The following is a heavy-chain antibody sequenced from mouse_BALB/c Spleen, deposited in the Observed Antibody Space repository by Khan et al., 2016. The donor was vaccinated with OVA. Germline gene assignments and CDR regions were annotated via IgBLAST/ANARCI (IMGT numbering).Heavy chain of an antibody. V-gene: IGHV1S41*01. D-gene: IGHD1-1*01. Sequence: DLVKPGASVKLSCKASGYTFTSYWINWIKQRPGQGLEWLGRIAPGSGGDYYSEMFKGKATLTEDTSSRTAYIQVRSLSSEDSAVYFCARSNYYGSGLYAMDYWGQGTSVTVSS. CDR2: IAPGSGGD. CDR3: ARSNYYGSGLYAMDY. CDR1: GYTFTSYW. J-gene: IGHJ4*01.